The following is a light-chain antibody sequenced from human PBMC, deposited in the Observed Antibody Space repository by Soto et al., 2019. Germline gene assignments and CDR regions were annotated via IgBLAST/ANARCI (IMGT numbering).Light chain of an antibody. CDR2: SDT. V-gene: IGLV3-21*04. J-gene: IGLJ2*01. CDR3: QVWDSGSAHLV. CDR1: NIGSKG. Sequence: SYELTQPPSVSVAPGKTASISCGGNNIGSKGVHWYQQKPGQAPVLVIYSDTDLPPVIPERFSGSNSANLATLTISRVEAGDEAGYYCQVWDSGSAHLVVGGGTKVTV.